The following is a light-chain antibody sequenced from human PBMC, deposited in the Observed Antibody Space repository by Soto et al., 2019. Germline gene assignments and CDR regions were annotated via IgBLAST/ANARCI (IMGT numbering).Light chain of an antibody. V-gene: IGKV3-15*01. Sequence: ELVLTQSPATLSVSPGGRATLSCRAWQFGSNTLAWHQQSPRHAPRHLIYCASTTAIGVPARFSSSGSGTESTLTISSLKYEDFTVYYFQQYNDRSRPLAQGTKADIK. CDR3: QQYNDRSRP. CDR2: CAS. CDR1: QFGSNT. J-gene: IGKJ1*01.